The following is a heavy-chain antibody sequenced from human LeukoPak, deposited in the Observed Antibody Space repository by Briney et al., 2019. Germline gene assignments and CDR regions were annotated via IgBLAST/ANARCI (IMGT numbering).Heavy chain of an antibody. CDR3: AKLGGKWAIYYFDS. CDR2: IYPGDSDT. J-gene: IGHJ4*02. D-gene: IGHD3-16*01. V-gene: IGHV5-51*01. Sequence: RGESLKISCKGSGYSFTTYWIAWVRQMPGKGLEWMGIIYPGDSDTRYNPSFQGQVTISADKSITTAYLQWNSLKTSDTAMYYCAKLGGKWAIYYFDSWGQGTLGTVAS. CDR1: GYSFTTYW.